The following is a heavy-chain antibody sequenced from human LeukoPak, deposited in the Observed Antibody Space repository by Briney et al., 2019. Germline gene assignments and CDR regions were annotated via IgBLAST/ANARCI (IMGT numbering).Heavy chain of an antibody. D-gene: IGHD2-21*02. Sequence: TGGSLRLSCAASGFTFSSYTMNWVRQAPGKGLEWVSSIAGSSGYISYADSVKGRFTISRDNAKKSLYLQMTSLTAEDTAVYYCARDRGAYCGGDCYLGLDYWGRGTLVTVSS. V-gene: IGHV3-21*01. CDR1: GFTFSSYT. CDR2: IAGSSGYI. J-gene: IGHJ4*01. CDR3: ARDRGAYCGGDCYLGLDY.